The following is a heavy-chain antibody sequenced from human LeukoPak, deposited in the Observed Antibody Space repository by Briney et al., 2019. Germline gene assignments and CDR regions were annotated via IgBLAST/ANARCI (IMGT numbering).Heavy chain of an antibody. J-gene: IGHJ4*02. Sequence: SETLSLTCSVSGVSISSYYWSWIRQPPGKGLEWIGYMYYSGNTKYNPSLKSRVAISVDTSKNQFSLKLSSMTAADTAVYYCARERTYYFDYWGQGTQVTVSS. CDR1: GVSISSYY. V-gene: IGHV4-59*12. CDR3: ARERTYYFDY. CDR2: MYYSGNT.